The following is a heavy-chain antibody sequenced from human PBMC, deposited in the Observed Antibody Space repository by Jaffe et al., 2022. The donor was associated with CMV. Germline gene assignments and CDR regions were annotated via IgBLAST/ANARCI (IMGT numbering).Heavy chain of an antibody. J-gene: IGHJ4*02. V-gene: IGHV4-31*03. CDR2: IYYSGST. CDR1: GGSISSGGYY. CDR3: ARGITIFGVVDKTFDY. Sequence: QVQLQESGPGLVKPSQTLSLTCTVSGGSISSGGYYWSWIRQHPGKGLEWIGYIYYSGSTYYNPSLKSRVTISVDTSKNQFSLKLSSVTAADTAVYYCARGITIFGVVDKTFDYWGQGTLVTVSS. D-gene: IGHD3-3*01.